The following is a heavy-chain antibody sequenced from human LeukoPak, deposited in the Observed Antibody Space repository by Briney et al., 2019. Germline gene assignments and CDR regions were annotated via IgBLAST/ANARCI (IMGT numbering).Heavy chain of an antibody. V-gene: IGHV4-4*07. CDR1: GGSISSYD. CDR2: TYTCGST. J-gene: IGHJ2*01. CDR3: ARVSSSWYQDWYFDL. Sequence: SETLSLTCTVSGGSISSYDWSWIRQRAGQGLEWVGRTYTCGSTNYNPSLKSRVTMSVDMSKNQFSLKLSSMIAADTAVYYCARVSSSWYQDWYFDLWGRGTLVTVPS. D-gene: IGHD6-13*01.